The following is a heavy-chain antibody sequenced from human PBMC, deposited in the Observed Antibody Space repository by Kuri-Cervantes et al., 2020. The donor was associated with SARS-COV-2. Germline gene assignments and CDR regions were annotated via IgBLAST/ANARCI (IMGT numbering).Heavy chain of an antibody. J-gene: IGHJ5*02. D-gene: IGHD6-6*01. CDR2: INHSGST. Sequence: SETLSLTCAVYGGSFSGYYWSWIRQPPGKGLEWIGEINHSGSTNYNPSLKSRVTISVDTSKNQFSLKLSSVTAADTAVYYCAREPSSIAARRGFDPWGQGTLVTVSS. V-gene: IGHV4-34*01. CDR3: AREPSSIAARRGFDP. CDR1: GGSFSGYY.